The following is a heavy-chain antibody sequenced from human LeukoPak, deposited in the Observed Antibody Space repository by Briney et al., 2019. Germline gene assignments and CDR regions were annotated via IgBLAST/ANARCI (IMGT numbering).Heavy chain of an antibody. CDR1: GYTLTELS. D-gene: IGHD5-24*01. V-gene: IGHV1-24*01. J-gene: IGHJ4*02. CDR2: FDPEDGET. Sequence: ASVTVSFKFSGYTLTELSMHWVRQAPGKGREWVGGFDPEDGETIYAQKFQGRVTMTEDISTDTAYMALSSLRSEDTAVYYCATDRGDGYNWGPDYWGQGTLVTVSS. CDR3: ATDRGDGYNWGPDY.